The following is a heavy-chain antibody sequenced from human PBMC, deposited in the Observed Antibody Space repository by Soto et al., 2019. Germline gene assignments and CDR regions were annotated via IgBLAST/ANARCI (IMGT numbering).Heavy chain of an antibody. V-gene: IGHV4-59*01. CDR3: ARDLRDGYTYNWFDP. CDR2: IYYSGST. CDR1: GGSISSYY. D-gene: IGHD5-12*01. J-gene: IGHJ5*02. Sequence: SETLSLTCTVSGGSISSYYWSWIRQPPGKGLEWIGYIYYSGSTNYSPSLKSRVTISVDTSKNQFSLKLSSVTAADTAVYYCARDLRDGYTYNWFDPWGQGTLVTVS.